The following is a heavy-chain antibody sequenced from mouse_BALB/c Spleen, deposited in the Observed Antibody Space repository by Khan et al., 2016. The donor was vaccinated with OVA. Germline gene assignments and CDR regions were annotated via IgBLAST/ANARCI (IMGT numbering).Heavy chain of an antibody. V-gene: IGHV3-2*02. CDR1: GYSITSDYA. J-gene: IGHJ2*01. CDR2: ITYSGST. D-gene: IGHD1-1*01. CDR3: ARDYGSSYLFFDY. Sequence: EVQLVESGPGLVKPSQSLSLTCTVTGYSITSDYAWNWIRQFPGNKLEWMAYITYSGSTGYNPSLKSRISITRDTSKNQFFLQLNSVTTEDTATDYCARDYGSSYLFFDYWGQGTTLTVSS.